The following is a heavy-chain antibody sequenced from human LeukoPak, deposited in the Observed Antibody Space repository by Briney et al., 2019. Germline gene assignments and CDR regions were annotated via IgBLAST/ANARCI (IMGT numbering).Heavy chain of an antibody. Sequence: RASVKVSCKASGYTFTSYGISWVRQAPGQGLEWMGWISAYNGNTNYAQKLQGRVTMTTDTSTSTAYMELRSLRSDDTAVYYCARDLGPPHDIVVVPDDQDNYYYYGMDVWGQGTTVTVSS. D-gene: IGHD2-2*01. CDR3: ARDLGPPHDIVVVPDDQDNYYYYGMDV. CDR1: GYTFTSYG. J-gene: IGHJ6*02. V-gene: IGHV1-18*01. CDR2: ISAYNGNT.